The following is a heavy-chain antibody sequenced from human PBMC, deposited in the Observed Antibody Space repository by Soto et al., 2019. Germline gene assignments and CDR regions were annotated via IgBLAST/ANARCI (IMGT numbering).Heavy chain of an antibody. V-gene: IGHV4-38-2*02. CDR3: ARDVRSRRYFDY. J-gene: IGHJ4*02. Sequence: SETLSLTCIVSGYSISSGYYWGWIRQPPGKGLQWIGSIHHSETTYYNPSLKSRVTMSVDASKNQFSLKLRSVTAADTAVYYCARDVRSRRYFDYWGQGSLVTVSS. CDR1: GYSISSGYY. CDR2: IHHSETT.